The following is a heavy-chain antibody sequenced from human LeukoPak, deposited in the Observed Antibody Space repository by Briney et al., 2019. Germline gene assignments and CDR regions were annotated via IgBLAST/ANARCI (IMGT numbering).Heavy chain of an antibody. J-gene: IGHJ6*02. Sequence: GGSLRLSCAASEFMFSDYWMSWVRQAPGKGPEWVASINKDGSEEYYADSVKGRFTVSSDNAKNSLFLQMNNLRVEDTAIYYCATYDNWVAGDVWGQGTTVSVSS. CDR3: ATYDNWVAGDV. CDR1: EFMFSDYW. CDR2: INKDGSEE. D-gene: IGHD1-1*01. V-gene: IGHV3-7*01.